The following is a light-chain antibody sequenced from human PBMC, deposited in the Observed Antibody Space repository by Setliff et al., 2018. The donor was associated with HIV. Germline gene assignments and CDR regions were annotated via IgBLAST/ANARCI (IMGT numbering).Light chain of an antibody. CDR1: TSDIGGYNY. J-gene: IGLJ2*01. CDR2: DVS. V-gene: IGLV2-14*01. Sequence: QSALAQPASVSGSPGQSITISCTGTTSDIGGYNYVSWYQQHPGKAPELMIYDVSKRPSGVSDRFSASKSDNTASLTISGLRPEDEADYYCSSYTSSSTPVVFGGGTKVTVL. CDR3: SSYTSSSTPVV.